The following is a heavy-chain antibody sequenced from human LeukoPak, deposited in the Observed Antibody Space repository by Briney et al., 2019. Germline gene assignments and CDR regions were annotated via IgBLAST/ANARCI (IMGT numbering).Heavy chain of an antibody. Sequence: ASVKVSCKASGYTFTAYYIHWVRQAPGQGLEWMGRINPNSGGTKYAQKFQGRVTMTRDTSISTAYMELSRLRSDDTAVYFCARPWEITMSERSYNWFDSWGQGTLVTVSS. V-gene: IGHV1-2*02. CDR3: ARPWEITMSERSYNWFDS. J-gene: IGHJ5*01. CDR1: GYTFTAYY. CDR2: INPNSGGT. D-gene: IGHD1-26*01.